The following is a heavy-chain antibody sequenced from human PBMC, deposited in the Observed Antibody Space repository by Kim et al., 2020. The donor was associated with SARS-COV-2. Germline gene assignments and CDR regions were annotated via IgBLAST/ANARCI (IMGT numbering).Heavy chain of an antibody. CDR1: GFTFSSYA. V-gene: IGHV3-30*04. D-gene: IGHD6-13*01. CDR3: ARNGRYSSLRRFDY. J-gene: IGHJ4*01. Sequence: GGSLRLSCAASGFTFSSYAMHWVRQAPGKGLEWVAVISYDGSNKYYADSVKGRFTISRDNSKNTLYLQMNSLRAEDTAVYYCARNGRYSSLRRFDYWG. CDR2: ISYDGSNK.